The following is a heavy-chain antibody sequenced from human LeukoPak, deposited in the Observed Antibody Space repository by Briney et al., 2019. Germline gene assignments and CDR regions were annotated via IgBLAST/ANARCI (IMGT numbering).Heavy chain of an antibody. CDR1: GFTFSSYW. J-gene: IGHJ6*03. V-gene: IGHV3-23*01. D-gene: IGHD4-17*01. Sequence: PGGSLRLSCAASGFTFSSYWMSWVRQAPGKGLEWVSGFSDNGDSAYYADSVKGRFAISRDNAKNTVYLQMNSLRDEDTAVYYCAKPYGYYYYYVDVWGKGTTVTVSS. CDR2: FSDNGDSA. CDR3: AKPYGYYYYYVDV.